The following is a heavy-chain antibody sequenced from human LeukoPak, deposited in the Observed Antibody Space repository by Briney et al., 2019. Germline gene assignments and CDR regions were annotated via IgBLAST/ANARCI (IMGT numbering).Heavy chain of an antibody. V-gene: IGHV4-4*02. D-gene: IGHD3-16*01. J-gene: IGHJ4*02. CDR3: ARSPYYDYVWGSYYFDY. CDR1: GGSISSSNW. CDR2: IYHSGST. Sequence: SGTLSLTCAVSGGSISSSNWWSWVRQPPGKGLEWIGEIYHSGSTNYNPSLRSRVTISVDKSKNQFSLKLSSVTAADTAVYYCARSPYYDYVWGSYYFDYWGQGTLVTVSS.